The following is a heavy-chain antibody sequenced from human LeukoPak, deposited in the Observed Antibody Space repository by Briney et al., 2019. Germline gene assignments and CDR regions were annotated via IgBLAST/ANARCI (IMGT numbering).Heavy chain of an antibody. CDR2: ISNTGTTV. D-gene: IGHD2-2*01. CDR3: VRGGYCGSSICYSLNAFDI. J-gene: IGHJ3*02. V-gene: IGHV3-48*03. CDR1: GFIFSSFG. Sequence: GGSLRLSCAASGFIFSSFGLNWVRQAPGKGLEWVSYISNTGTTVYYADSVRGRFTFSRDNAKNSLYLQINSLRAEDTAVYYCVRGGYCGSSICYSLNAFDIWGQGTTVTVSA.